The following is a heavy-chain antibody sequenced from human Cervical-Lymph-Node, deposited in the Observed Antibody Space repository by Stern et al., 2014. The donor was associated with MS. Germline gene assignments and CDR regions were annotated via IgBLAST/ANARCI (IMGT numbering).Heavy chain of an antibody. V-gene: IGHV3-33*01. CDR1: GFSFSRYA. J-gene: IGHJ4*02. CDR2: IWYDGSNP. Sequence: QVQLVQSGGGVVQPGRSLRISCAASGFSFSRYALHWVRQAPGKGLEWVALIWYDGSNPYYSDSVTGRFTISRDNFKNTLYLQMNSLRAEDTAVYYCASAYSSSHYYFDYWGQGTLVTVSS. CDR3: ASAYSSSHYYFDY. D-gene: IGHD6-13*01.